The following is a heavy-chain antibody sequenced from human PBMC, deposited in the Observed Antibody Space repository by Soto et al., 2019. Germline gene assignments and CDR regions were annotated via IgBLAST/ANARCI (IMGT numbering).Heavy chain of an antibody. CDR2: SRNKANNFAT. V-gene: IGHV3-72*01. D-gene: IGHD6-6*01. CDR3: GRDGGIAARHYDGMDV. J-gene: IGHJ6*02. CDR1: AFPFSAHH. Sequence: VLLVESGGGLVQPGGSLRLSCATSAFPFSAHHMVWVRRPPGKGLECVGRSRNKANNFATEYAAAVKGRFTISRDDSKNSLYLQMNSLKTEDTAVYYCGRDGGIAARHYDGMDVWGQGTTVTVSS.